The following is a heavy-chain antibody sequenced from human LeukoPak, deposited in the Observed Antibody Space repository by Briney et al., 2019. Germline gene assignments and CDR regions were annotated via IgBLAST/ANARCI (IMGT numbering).Heavy chain of an antibody. CDR1: SDSISSGDYY. CDR3: AREHKSYGDYPYYFDS. V-gene: IGHV4-30-4*01. Sequence: PSQTLSLTCTVSSDSISSGDYYWSWIRQPAGEGLEFIGYINKKGGTFYNPPLKSRVSISIDTSKNQFSLKLTSVTAADTAVYFCAREHKSYGDYPYYFDSWGQGTLVTVSS. CDR2: INKKGGT. D-gene: IGHD4-17*01. J-gene: IGHJ4*02.